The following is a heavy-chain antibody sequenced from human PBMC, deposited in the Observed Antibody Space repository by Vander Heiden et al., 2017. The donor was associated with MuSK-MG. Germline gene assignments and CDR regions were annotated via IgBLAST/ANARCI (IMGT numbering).Heavy chain of an antibody. D-gene: IGHD4-17*01. Sequence: EVQLVESGGGLVKPGGSLRLSCAASGFTFSSYSMNWVRQAPGKGLEWVSSISSSSSYIYYADSVKGRFTISRDNAKNSLYLQMNSLRAEDTAVYYCARDNGDYEGGGYYYYYMDVWGQGTTVTVSS. V-gene: IGHV3-21*03. CDR3: ARDNGDYEGGGYYYYYMDV. CDR2: ISSSSSYI. J-gene: IGHJ6*03. CDR1: GFTFSSYS.